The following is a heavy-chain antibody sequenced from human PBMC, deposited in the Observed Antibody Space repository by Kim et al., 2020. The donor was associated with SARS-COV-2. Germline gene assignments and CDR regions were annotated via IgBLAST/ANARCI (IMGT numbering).Heavy chain of an antibody. CDR3: AKDKAVAASFDY. CDR1: GFTFDDYA. D-gene: IGHD6-19*01. J-gene: IGHJ4*02. V-gene: IGHV3-9*01. CDR2: ISWNSGSI. Sequence: GGSLRLSCAASGFTFDDYAMHWVRQAPGKGLEWVSGISWNSGSIGYADSVKGRFTISRDNAKNSLYLQMNSLRAEDTALYYCAKDKAVAASFDYWGQGTL.